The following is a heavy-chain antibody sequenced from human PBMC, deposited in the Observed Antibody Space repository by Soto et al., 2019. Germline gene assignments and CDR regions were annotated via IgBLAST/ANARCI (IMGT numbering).Heavy chain of an antibody. CDR3: ARVPSRDSSSWYGVLGWFDP. V-gene: IGHV1-18*01. Sequence: QVQLVQSGAEVKKPGASVKVSCKASGYTFTSYGISWVRQAPGQGLEWMGWISAYNGNTNYAQKLQGRVTMTTDTSTSTAYMELRSLRSDDTAVYYCARVPSRDSSSWYGVLGWFDPWGQGTLVTVSS. D-gene: IGHD6-13*01. J-gene: IGHJ5*02. CDR2: ISAYNGNT. CDR1: GYTFTSYG.